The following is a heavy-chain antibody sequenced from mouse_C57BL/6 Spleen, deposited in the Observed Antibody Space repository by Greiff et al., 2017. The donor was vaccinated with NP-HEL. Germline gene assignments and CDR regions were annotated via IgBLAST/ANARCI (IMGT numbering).Heavy chain of an antibody. CDR1: GFTFSSYA. J-gene: IGHJ2*01. V-gene: IGHV5-4*01. Sequence: EVKVEESGGGLVKPGGSLKLSCAASGFTFSSYAMSWVRQTPEKRLEWVATISDGGSYTYYPDNVKGRFTISRDNAKNNLYLQMSHLKSEDTAMYYCARDEDYYPDYWGQGTTLTVSS. D-gene: IGHD2-1*01. CDR2: ISDGGSYT. CDR3: ARDEDYYPDY.